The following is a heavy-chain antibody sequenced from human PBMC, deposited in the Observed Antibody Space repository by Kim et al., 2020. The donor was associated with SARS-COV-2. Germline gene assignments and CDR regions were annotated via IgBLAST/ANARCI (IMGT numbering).Heavy chain of an antibody. CDR3: AKDGPTIFGVVIMEVGWFDP. Sequence: GGSLRLSCAASGFTFSSYAMSWVRQAPGKGLEWVSAISGSGGSTYYADSVKGRFTISRDNSKNTLYLQMNSLRAEDTAVYYCAKDGPTIFGVVIMEVGWFDPWGQGTLVTVSS. CDR2: ISGSGGST. CDR1: GFTFSSYA. V-gene: IGHV3-23*01. D-gene: IGHD3-3*01. J-gene: IGHJ5*02.